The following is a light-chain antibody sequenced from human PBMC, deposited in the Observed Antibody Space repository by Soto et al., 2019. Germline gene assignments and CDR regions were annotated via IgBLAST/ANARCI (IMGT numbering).Light chain of an antibody. V-gene: IGLV1-40*01. CDR1: ISNIGSGYN. CDR2: DNT. CDR3: QSYDSSLSGFVI. J-gene: IGLJ2*01. Sequence: QPVLTQPPSVSGAPGQRVTIACTGRISNIGSGYNVHWYQQLPGTAPKLLIFDNTNRPSGVPDRFSASKSGTSASLAISGLQAEDEADYYCQSYDSSLSGFVIFGGGTKVTVL.